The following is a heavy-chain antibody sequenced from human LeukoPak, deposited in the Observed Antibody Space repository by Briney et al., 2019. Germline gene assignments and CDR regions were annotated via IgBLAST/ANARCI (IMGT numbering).Heavy chain of an antibody. D-gene: IGHD6-13*01. CDR1: GFTFNNYV. J-gene: IGHJ4*02. CDR3: AKASREYSSTWCY. Sequence: GGSLRLSCAASGFTFNNYVMSWVRHAPGKGLEWVSSVSGTGDSTYYADSVKGRFTISRDNFKNRLYLQMNSLRDDDTAVYYCAKASREYSSTWCYWGQGTLVTVSS. V-gene: IGHV3-23*01. CDR2: VSGTGDST.